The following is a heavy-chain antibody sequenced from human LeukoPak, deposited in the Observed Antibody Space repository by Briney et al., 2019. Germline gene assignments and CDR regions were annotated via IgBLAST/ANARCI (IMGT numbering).Heavy chain of an antibody. Sequence: PSETLSLTCTVVGGSISSYYWSWIRQPPGKGLEWIGYIYYSGSTNYNPSLKSGVPISVATSKTQFSLKLSSVTAADTAVYYCARDRADFWSGYYAFDIWGQGTMVTVSS. V-gene: IGHV4-59*01. D-gene: IGHD3-3*01. J-gene: IGHJ3*02. CDR2: IYYSGST. CDR1: GGSISSYY. CDR3: ARDRADFWSGYYAFDI.